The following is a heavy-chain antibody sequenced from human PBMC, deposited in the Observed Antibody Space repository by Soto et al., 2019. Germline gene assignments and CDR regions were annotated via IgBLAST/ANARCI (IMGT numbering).Heavy chain of an antibody. CDR3: ARDRMLCSSTSCYAAGWLDP. J-gene: IGHJ5*02. CDR2: IYYSGST. CDR1: GGSISSGGYY. Sequence: QVQLQESGPGLVKPSQTLSLTCTVSGGSISSGGYYWSWIRQHPGKGLEWIGYIYYSGSTYYNPSLMSRVTIAVDTSKNQFSLKLSSVTAADTAVYYCARDRMLCSSTSCYAAGWLDPWGQGTLVTVSS. V-gene: IGHV4-31*03. D-gene: IGHD2-2*01.